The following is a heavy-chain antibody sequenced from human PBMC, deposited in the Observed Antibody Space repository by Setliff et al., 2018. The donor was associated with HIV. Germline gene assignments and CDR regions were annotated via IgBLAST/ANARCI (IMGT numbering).Heavy chain of an antibody. CDR2: GSTT. CDR1: GGSFTSRSYY. Sequence: ETLSLTCTVSGGSFTSRSYYWGWIRQPPGKGLEWIGSTTSYADSVKGRFTISRDNAKNTLYLRMNSLRAEDTAVYYCARGIVHLPYYFDYWGQGTLVTVSS. J-gene: IGHJ4*02. V-gene: IGHV3-74*01. CDR3: ARGIVHLPYYFDY. D-gene: IGHD3-16*02.